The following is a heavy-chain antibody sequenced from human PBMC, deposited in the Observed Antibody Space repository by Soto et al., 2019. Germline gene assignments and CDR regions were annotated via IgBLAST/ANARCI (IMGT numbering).Heavy chain of an antibody. Sequence: PSETLSLTCTVSGGSISSGGYYWSWIRQPPGKGLEWIGYIYYSGSTNYNPSLKSRVTISVDTSKNQFSLKLSSVTAADTAVYYCARGSPRGYDYVWGSYRDDDAFDIWGQGTMVTVSS. J-gene: IGHJ3*02. CDR3: ARGSPRGYDYVWGSYRDDDAFDI. D-gene: IGHD3-16*02. V-gene: IGHV4-61*08. CDR2: IYYSGST. CDR1: GGSISSGGYY.